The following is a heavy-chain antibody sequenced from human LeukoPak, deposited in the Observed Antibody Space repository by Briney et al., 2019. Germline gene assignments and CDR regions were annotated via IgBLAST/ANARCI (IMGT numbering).Heavy chain of an antibody. CDR3: AKTVGTMVREISGAFDI. V-gene: IGHV3-23*01. J-gene: IGHJ3*02. Sequence: GGSLRLSCAASGFTFSSYAMSWVRQAPGKGLEWVSAISGSGGSTYYADSVKGRFTISRDNSKNTLYLQMNSLRAEDTAVYYCAKTVGTMVREISGAFDIWGQGTMVTVSS. CDR1: GFTFSSYA. CDR2: ISGSGGST. D-gene: IGHD3-10*01.